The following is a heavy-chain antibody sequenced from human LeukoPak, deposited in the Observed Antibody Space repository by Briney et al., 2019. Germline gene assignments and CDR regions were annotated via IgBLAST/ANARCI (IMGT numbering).Heavy chain of an antibody. J-gene: IGHJ3*02. CDR3: ARQGGIVGAPRAFDI. CDR1: GYSFTSYW. CDR2: IYPGDSDS. Sequence: AGESLKISCKGSGYSFTSYWIGWVRQMPGKGLEWMGIIYPGDSDSRNSPPLQGQVTISADKSIRTAYLQWSSLKASDTAMYYCARQGGIVGAPRAFDIWGQGTMVTVSS. V-gene: IGHV5-51*01. D-gene: IGHD1-26*01.